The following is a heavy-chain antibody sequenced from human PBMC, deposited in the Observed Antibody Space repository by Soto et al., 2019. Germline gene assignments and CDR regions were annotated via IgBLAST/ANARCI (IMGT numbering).Heavy chain of an antibody. CDR2: IIPIFGTA. CDR1: GGTFSSYA. CDR3: ARDRGVCGGDCYIFDY. D-gene: IGHD2-21*02. Sequence: QVQLVQSGAEVKKPGSSVKVSCKASGGTFSSYAISWVRQAPGQGLEWMGGIIPIFGTANYAQKFQGRVTITADESTSTADMELSSLRSEDTAVYYCARDRGVCGGDCYIFDYWGQGTLVTVSS. V-gene: IGHV1-69*01. J-gene: IGHJ4*02.